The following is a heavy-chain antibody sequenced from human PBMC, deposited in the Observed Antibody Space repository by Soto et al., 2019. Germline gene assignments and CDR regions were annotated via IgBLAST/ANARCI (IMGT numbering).Heavy chain of an antibody. J-gene: IGHJ4*02. V-gene: IGHV4-61*01. CDR2: LSHNGDT. CDR1: GDSVSSDSYF. Sequence: PSETLSLTCTVSGDSVSSDSYFWAWIRQPPGKGLEWIGRLSHNGDTYYNPSLKSRVTMSIDTSKNQFSLNLRSVTTADTAVYYCGRDPGREPGRRSPDNWGQGTLVTVSA. CDR3: GRDPGREPGRRSPDN. D-gene: IGHD2-15*01.